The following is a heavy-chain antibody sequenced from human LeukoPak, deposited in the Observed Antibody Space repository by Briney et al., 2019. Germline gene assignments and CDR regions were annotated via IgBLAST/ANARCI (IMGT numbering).Heavy chain of an antibody. V-gene: IGHV4-61*02. CDR2: IYTSGST. CDR3: ATSVASRDGYNRPYYFDY. J-gene: IGHJ4*02. Sequence: PSQTLSLTCTVSGGSISSGSYYWSWIRQPAGKGLEWIGRIYTSGSTNYNPSLKSRVTISVDTSKNQFSLNLRSVTAADTAVYFCATSVASRDGYNRPYYFDYWGQGTLVTVSS. CDR1: GGSISSGSYY. D-gene: IGHD5-24*01.